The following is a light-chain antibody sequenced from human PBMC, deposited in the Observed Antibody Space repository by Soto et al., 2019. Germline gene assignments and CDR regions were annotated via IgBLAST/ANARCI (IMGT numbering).Light chain of an antibody. CDR1: QSVSSNY. V-gene: IGKV3-20*01. Sequence: EIVLTQSPGTLSLSSGERATLSCRASQSVSSNYLAWYQQKPGQAPRLLIYGASSRATGIPDRFSGSGSGTDFTLTISRLEPEDLAVYYGQQYGSSPYTFGQGTKLEIK. J-gene: IGKJ2*01. CDR3: QQYGSSPYT. CDR2: GAS.